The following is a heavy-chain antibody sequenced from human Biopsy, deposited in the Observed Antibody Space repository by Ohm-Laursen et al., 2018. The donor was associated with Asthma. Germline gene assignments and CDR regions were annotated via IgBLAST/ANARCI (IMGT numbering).Heavy chain of an antibody. CDR3: ARNVMEWYLPAFGF. J-gene: IGHJ4*02. CDR2: GGSYYDGGLK. D-gene: IGHD3-3*01. V-gene: IGHV3-30-3*01. Sequence: SLRLSCAASGFTFRSYAMHWVRQAPGKELEWVAVGGSYYDGGLKYYADSVNGRFTVSRDDSKNNLYLQMNSLRPDDTAVYYCARNVMEWYLPAFGFWGQGTLVTVSS. CDR1: GFTFRSYA.